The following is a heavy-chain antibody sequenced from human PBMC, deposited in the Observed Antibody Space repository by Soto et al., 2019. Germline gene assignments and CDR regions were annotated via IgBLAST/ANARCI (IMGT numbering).Heavy chain of an antibody. J-gene: IGHJ4*02. Sequence: GGSLRLSCAASGFTFSSYAMSWVRQAPGKGLEWVSAISGSGGSTYYADSVKGRFTISRDNSKNTLYLQMNSLRAEDTAVYYCAKDYDILTGYCPFDYWGQGTLVTVSS. D-gene: IGHD3-9*01. CDR1: GFTFSSYA. CDR3: AKDYDILTGYCPFDY. CDR2: ISGSGGST. V-gene: IGHV3-23*01.